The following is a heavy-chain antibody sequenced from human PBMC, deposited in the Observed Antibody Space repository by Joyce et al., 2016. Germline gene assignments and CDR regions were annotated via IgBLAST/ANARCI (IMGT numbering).Heavy chain of an antibody. J-gene: IGHJ4*02. CDR1: GVSISSYY. Sequence: QVQLQESGPGLVKPSETLSLSCTVSGVSISSYYWSWIRQLPGKAREWIGYNNDRGRTNYNPTLKGQGTISVDTSKTEFSLRKASVTAADTAVYYGARGNDYDYWSGYEAHYFDYWGQGTLVTVSS. CDR3: ARGNDYDYWSGYEAHYFDY. CDR2: NNDRGRT. V-gene: IGHV4-59*01. D-gene: IGHD3-3*01.